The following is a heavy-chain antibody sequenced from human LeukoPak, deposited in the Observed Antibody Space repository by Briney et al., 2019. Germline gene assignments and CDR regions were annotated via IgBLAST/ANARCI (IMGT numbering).Heavy chain of an antibody. CDR3: ARGWELPTNWFDP. Sequence: ASVKVSCKASGGTFSSYAISWVRQAPGQGLEWMGWINPNSGGTNYAQKFQGRVTMTRDTSISTAYMELSRLRSDDTAVYYCARGWELPTNWFDPWGQGILVTVSS. CDR2: INPNSGGT. CDR1: GGTFSSYA. D-gene: IGHD1-26*01. V-gene: IGHV1-2*02. J-gene: IGHJ5*02.